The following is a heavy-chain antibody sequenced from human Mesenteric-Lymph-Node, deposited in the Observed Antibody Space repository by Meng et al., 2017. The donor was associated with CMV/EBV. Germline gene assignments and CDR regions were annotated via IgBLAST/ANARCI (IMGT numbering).Heavy chain of an antibody. CDR3: ARGSSYDILTGYFDY. Sequence: QVQLHPGGAGRLKPSETLSVTCAVYGGSFSGYYWNWIRQSPEKGLEWIGEINHSGSTTYNPSFTSRIIISVDTSTNQISLNMSSVTAADTAVYYCARGSSYDILTGYFDYWGQGALVTVSS. D-gene: IGHD3-9*01. CDR2: INHSGST. J-gene: IGHJ4*02. V-gene: IGHV4-34*01. CDR1: GGSFSGYY.